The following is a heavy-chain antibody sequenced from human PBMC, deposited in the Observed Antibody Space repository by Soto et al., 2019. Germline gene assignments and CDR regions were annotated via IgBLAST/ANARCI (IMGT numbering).Heavy chain of an antibody. Sequence: HPGGSLRLSCAASGFTFSSYAMSWVRQAPGKGLEWVSAISGSGGSTYYADSVKGRFTISRDNSKNTLYLQMNSLRAEDTAVYYCAKPGYCSGGSCLDAFDIWGQGTMVTVSS. CDR3: AKPGYCSGGSCLDAFDI. V-gene: IGHV3-23*01. CDR2: ISGSGGST. CDR1: GFTFSSYA. D-gene: IGHD2-15*01. J-gene: IGHJ3*02.